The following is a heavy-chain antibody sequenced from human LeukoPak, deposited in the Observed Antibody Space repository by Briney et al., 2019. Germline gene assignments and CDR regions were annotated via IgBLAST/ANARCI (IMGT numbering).Heavy chain of an antibody. CDR3: ARDALHNYYDSSYQPAYDP. Sequence: ASVKVSCKASGGTFSSYAISWVRQAPGQGLEWMGGIIPIFGTANYAQKFQGRVTITADESTSTAYMELSSLRSEDTAVYYCARDALHNYYDSSYQPAYDPWGQGTLVTVSS. D-gene: IGHD3-22*01. CDR2: IIPIFGTA. V-gene: IGHV1-69*13. CDR1: GGTFSSYA. J-gene: IGHJ5*02.